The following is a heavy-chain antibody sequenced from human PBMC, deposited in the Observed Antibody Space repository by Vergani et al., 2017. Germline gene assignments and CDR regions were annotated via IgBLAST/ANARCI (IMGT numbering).Heavy chain of an antibody. D-gene: IGHD3-22*01. CDR2: MNPISGNT. Sequence: QVQLVQSGTEVKKPGASVKVSCKASGYTFTNYDINWVRRATGQGLEWMGWMNPISGNTGFAQKFRGRVTITRDTSTSTVYMDLSNLRSEDTAVYYCARLSYDTTPYLQGGYDCWGQGTLVSVSS. CDR1: GYTFTNYD. CDR3: ARLSYDTTPYLQGGYDC. V-gene: IGHV1-8*03. J-gene: IGHJ4*02.